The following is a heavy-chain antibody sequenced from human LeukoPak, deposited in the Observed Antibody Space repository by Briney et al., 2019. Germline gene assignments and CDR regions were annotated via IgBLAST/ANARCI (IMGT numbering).Heavy chain of an antibody. Sequence: PSETLPLTCAVYGGSFSGYYWSWIRQPPGKGLEWIGEINHSGSTNYNPSLKSRVTISVDTSKNQFSLKLSSVTAADTAVYYCQGAGYCSSTSCPDYWGQGTLVTVSS. D-gene: IGHD2-2*01. J-gene: IGHJ4*02. CDR2: INHSGST. CDR3: QGAGYCSSTSCPDY. CDR1: GGSFSGYY. V-gene: IGHV4-34*01.